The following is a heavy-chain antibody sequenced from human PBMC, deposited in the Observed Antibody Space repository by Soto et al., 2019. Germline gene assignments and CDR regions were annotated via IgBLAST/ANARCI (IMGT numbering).Heavy chain of an antibody. Sequence: PGGSLRLSCAASGFTFSSYAMSWVRQAPGKGLEWVSAISGSGGSTYYADSVKGRFTISRDNSKNTLYLQMTSLGAEDTAVYFCAKGLRFLEWNNWFDPWGQGTLVTVS. V-gene: IGHV3-23*01. D-gene: IGHD3-3*01. CDR1: GFTFSSYA. CDR2: ISGSGGST. J-gene: IGHJ5*02. CDR3: AKGLRFLEWNNWFDP.